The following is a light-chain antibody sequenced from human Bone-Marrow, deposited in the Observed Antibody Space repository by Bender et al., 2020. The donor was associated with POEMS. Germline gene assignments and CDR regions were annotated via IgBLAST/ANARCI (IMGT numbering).Light chain of an antibody. J-gene: IGLJ3*02. CDR2: QDT. Sequence: SYEVTQPPSVSVSPGKTASITCSGDDLGDKYVAWYQQKPGQSPVLVIYQDTKRPSGIPERFSGSNSGNTATLTISGTQARNRGNYDCQAGETYSEMFGGGT. CDR1: DLGDKY. CDR3: QAGETYSEM. V-gene: IGLV3-1*01.